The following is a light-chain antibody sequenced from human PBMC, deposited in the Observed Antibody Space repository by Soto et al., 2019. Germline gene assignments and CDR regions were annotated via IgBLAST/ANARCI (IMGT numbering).Light chain of an antibody. Sequence: EKVMTQSPATLSVSPGERATLSCRASQSVSSNLAWYQQKPGQAPRLLIYGASTRATGIPARFSGSGSGTEFTLTISSLHSEDFAVYYCQQYNNWPPYTFGQGTKLEIK. CDR3: QQYNNWPPYT. J-gene: IGKJ2*01. V-gene: IGKV3-15*01. CDR2: GAS. CDR1: QSVSSN.